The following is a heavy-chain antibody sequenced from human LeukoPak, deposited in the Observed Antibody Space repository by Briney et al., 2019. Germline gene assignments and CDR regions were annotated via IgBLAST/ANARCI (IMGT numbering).Heavy chain of an antibody. Sequence: ETLSLTCAVYGGSFSGYYWSWVRQAPGKGLEWVSAISGSGGSTYYADSVKGRFTISRDNSKNTLYLQMNSLRAEDTAVYYCAKDPVAGSKGDAFDIWGQGTMVTVSS. CDR2: ISGSGGST. D-gene: IGHD6-19*01. CDR3: AKDPVAGSKGDAFDI. V-gene: IGHV3-23*01. CDR1: GGSFSGYY. J-gene: IGHJ3*02.